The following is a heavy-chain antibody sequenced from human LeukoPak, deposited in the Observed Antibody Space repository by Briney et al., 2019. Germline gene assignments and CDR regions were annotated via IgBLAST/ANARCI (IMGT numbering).Heavy chain of an antibody. CDR1: GFTFSDYY. J-gene: IGHJ6*02. CDR2: ISSSGSTI. V-gene: IGHV3-11*01. Sequence: GGSLRLSCAASGFTFSDYYMSWIRQAPGKGLEWVSYISSSGSTIYYADSVKGRFTISRDNAKNSLYLQMNSLRAEDTAVYCCARAPAAAGFHYYYGMDVWGQGTTVTVSS. D-gene: IGHD6-13*01. CDR3: ARAPAAAGFHYYYGMDV.